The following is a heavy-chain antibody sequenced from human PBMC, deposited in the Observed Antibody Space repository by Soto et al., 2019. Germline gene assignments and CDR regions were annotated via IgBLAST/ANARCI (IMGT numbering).Heavy chain of an antibody. CDR2: ISGSGGST. CDR3: AAHGDEDYYNYYGMDV. V-gene: IGHV3-23*01. J-gene: IGHJ6*02. Sequence: EVQLLESGGGLVQPGGSLRLSCAASGFTFSSYAMSWVRQAPGKGLEWVSAISGSGGSTYYADSVKGRFTISRDNSKNTLYLQMNSLRAEDTAVYYCAAHGDEDYYNYYGMDVWGQGTTVTVSS. D-gene: IGHD4-17*01. CDR1: GFTFSSYA.